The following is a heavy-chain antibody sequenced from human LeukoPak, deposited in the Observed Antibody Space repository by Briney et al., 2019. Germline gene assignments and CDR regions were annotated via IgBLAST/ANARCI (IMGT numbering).Heavy chain of an antibody. J-gene: IGHJ4*02. CDR3: ARDSRRGSFFDY. CDR2: ISSSSSYI. V-gene: IGHV3-21*01. CDR1: GFTFSSYS. D-gene: IGHD1-26*01. Sequence: GGSLRLSCAASGFTFSSYSMNWVRQAPGMGLEWVSSISSSSSYIYYADSVKGRFTISRDNAKNSLYLQMNSLRAEDTAVYYCARDSRRGSFFDYWGQGTLVTVSS.